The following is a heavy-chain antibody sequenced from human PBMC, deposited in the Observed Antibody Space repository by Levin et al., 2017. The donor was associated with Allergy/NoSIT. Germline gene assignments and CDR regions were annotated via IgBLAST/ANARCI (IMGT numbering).Heavy chain of an antibody. CDR1: GFTFNNYA. CDR2: IINSGVGT. Sequence: GGSLRLSCAASGFTFNNYAMSWVRQAPGKGLEWVSAIINSGVGTYYADSVKGRFTLSRYNSKNTMYLQMNSLRAEDTAVYFCAKDAIRGSDQHYYFDYWGQGTLVTASS. J-gene: IGHJ4*02. V-gene: IGHV3-23*01. CDR3: AKDAIRGSDQHYYFDY. D-gene: IGHD6-19*01.